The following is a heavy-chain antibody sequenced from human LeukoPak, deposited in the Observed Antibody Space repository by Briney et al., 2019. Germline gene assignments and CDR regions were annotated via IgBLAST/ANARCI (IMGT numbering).Heavy chain of an antibody. V-gene: IGHV3-23*01. Sequence: PGGSLRLSWAAFEFTLITFANSCVRQAPGKGLEWVSTISGSGDNTYYTDSVKGRFTISGDNSKNTLSLHMNTLRAEDSAVYYCAKDLLQPFLIDSSGSSSDTLGMWGQGTMVTVSP. D-gene: IGHD3-22*01. CDR2: ISGSGDNT. CDR1: EFTLITFA. J-gene: IGHJ3*02. CDR3: AKDLLQPFLIDSSGSSSDTLGM.